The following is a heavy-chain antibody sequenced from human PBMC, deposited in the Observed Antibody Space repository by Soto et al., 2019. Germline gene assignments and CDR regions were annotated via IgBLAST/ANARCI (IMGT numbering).Heavy chain of an antibody. CDR2: INAGNGNT. CDR3: ARGGIAAAVGYFDY. CDR1: GYTFTSYA. V-gene: IGHV1-3*01. J-gene: IGHJ4*02. Sequence: ASVKVSCKASGYTFTSYAVHWVRQAPGQRLEWMGWINAGNGNTKYSQKFQGRVTITRDTSASTAYMELSSLRSEDTAVYYCARGGIAAAVGYFDYWGQRSLVTVSS. D-gene: IGHD6-13*01.